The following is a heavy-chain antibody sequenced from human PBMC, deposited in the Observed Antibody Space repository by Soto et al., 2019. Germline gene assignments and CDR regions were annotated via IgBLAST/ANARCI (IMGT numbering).Heavy chain of an antibody. V-gene: IGHV4-34*01. D-gene: IGHD3-22*01. J-gene: IGHJ4*02. Sequence: QVQLQQWGAGLLKPSETLSLTCAVYGGSFSGYYWSWIRQPPGKGLEWIGEINHSGSTNYNPSLKSRVTISVDTSKNQFSLKLSSVTAADTAVYYCARDYYDSRNPDYWGQGTLVTVSS. CDR3: ARDYYDSRNPDY. CDR1: GGSFSGYY. CDR2: INHSGST.